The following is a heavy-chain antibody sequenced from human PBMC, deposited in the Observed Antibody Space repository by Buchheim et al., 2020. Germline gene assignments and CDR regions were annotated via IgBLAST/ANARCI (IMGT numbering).Heavy chain of an antibody. CDR3: ARVETGYSSIWYRWDI. CDR1: GGSISSGGYY. CDR2: IYFSGST. V-gene: IGHV4-31*03. D-gene: IGHD6-13*01. J-gene: IGHJ3*02. Sequence: QVQLQESGPGLVKPSQTLSLTCTVSGGSISSGGYYWSWIRQHPGKGLEWIGYIYFSGSTYYNPSLKRRVTISVDTSKNQFSLRLSSVTAADTAVYYCARVETGYSSIWYRWDIWGQGT.